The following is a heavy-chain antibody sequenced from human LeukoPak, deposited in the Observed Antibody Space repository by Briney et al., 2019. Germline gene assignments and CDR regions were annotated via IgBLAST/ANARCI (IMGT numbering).Heavy chain of an antibody. D-gene: IGHD3-22*01. V-gene: IGHV3-20*04. CDR1: GCTFDDYG. Sequence: PGGSLRLSCAASGCTFDDYGMSWVRQAPGKGLEWVSGINWNGGSTGYADSVKGRFTISRDNAKNSLYLQMNSLRAEDTALYYCARPTTYYYDSSGYPFDYWGQGTLVTVSS. CDR3: ARPTTYYYDSSGYPFDY. J-gene: IGHJ4*02. CDR2: INWNGGST.